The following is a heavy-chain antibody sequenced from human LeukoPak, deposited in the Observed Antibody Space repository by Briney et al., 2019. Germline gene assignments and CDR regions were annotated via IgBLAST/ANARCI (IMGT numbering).Heavy chain of an antibody. V-gene: IGHV1-2*02. J-gene: IGHJ6*03. Sequence: ASVKVSCKASGGTFSSYAISWVRQAPGQGLEWMGWLNPKTGVTSHAQKFQGRVTMTRDTSITTAYMELSSLRSDDTAVYYCARADPIYYYMDVWGRGTTVTVSS. CDR3: ARADPIYYYMDV. CDR2: LNPKTGVT. CDR1: GGTFSSYA.